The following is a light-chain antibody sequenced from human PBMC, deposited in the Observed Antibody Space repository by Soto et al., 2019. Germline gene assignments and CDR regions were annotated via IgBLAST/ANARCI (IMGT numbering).Light chain of an antibody. Sequence: DIQMPQSPSSLSASVGDRVTITFRTSENINSCLNWYQQKPGKAPKLLIYGASSLQSGVPLRFSGSGSGTHFSLTISSLKPEDIATYYCQESYSPLWGTCGQGTKVDIK. V-gene: IGKV1-39*01. J-gene: IGKJ1*01. CDR1: ENINSC. CDR2: GAS. CDR3: QESYSPLWGT.